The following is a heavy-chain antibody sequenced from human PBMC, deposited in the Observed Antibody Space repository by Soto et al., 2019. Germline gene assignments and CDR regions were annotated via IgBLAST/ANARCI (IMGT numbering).Heavy chain of an antibody. J-gene: IGHJ4*02. CDR2: IYYSGST. CDR3: ARLYTGYEAFDY. CDR1: GGSINSGDYY. D-gene: IGHD5-12*01. V-gene: IGHV4-30-4*01. Sequence: SETLSLTCSVSGGSINSGDYYWSWIRQSPGKGLEWIGYIYYSGSTYYNPSLKSRSTISIDTSKNQFFLDVDSVTAADTAVYYCARLYTGYEAFDYWGQGTLVTVCS.